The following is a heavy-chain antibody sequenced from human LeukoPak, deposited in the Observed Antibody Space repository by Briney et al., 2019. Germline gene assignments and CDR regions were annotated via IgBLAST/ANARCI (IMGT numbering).Heavy chain of an antibody. D-gene: IGHD6-13*01. CDR3: ANHLYSSSWYDY. Sequence: ASVKASCKASGYTFTGYYMHWVRQAPGQGLEWMGWINPNSGGTNYAQKFQGRVTLTRDTSISTAYMELSRLRSDDTAVYYCANHLYSSSWYDYWGQGTLVTVSS. V-gene: IGHV1-2*02. CDR2: INPNSGGT. CDR1: GYTFTGYY. J-gene: IGHJ4*02.